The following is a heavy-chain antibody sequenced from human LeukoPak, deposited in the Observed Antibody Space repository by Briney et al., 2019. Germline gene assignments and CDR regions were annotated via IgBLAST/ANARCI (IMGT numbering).Heavy chain of an antibody. CDR3: ARSEDYCSGGSCYAH. Sequence: GGSLRLSCAASGFTLSSYAMTWVRQAPGKGLEWVSSITGSSNFIYYADSVKGRFTISRDNAKNSLFLQMNSLRAEDTAMYYCARSEDYCSGGSCYAHWGQGILVTVSS. J-gene: IGHJ4*02. V-gene: IGHV3-21*06. CDR1: GFTLSSYA. CDR2: ITGSSNFI. D-gene: IGHD2-15*01.